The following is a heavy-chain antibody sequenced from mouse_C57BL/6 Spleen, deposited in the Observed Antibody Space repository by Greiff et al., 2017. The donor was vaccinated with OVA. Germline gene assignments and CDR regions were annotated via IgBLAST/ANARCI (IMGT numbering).Heavy chain of an antibody. CDR3: ARACYTNAGFAY. Sequence: EVQRVESGGGLVKPGGSVKLSCAASGFTFSSYAMSWVRQTPGKGLEWVATINAGGGYTYYPGNVKGRFTLSTDNATNNLYLQMSNLKYEETAMYYRARACYTNAGFAYWGQGTLVTVSA. CDR2: INAGGGYT. D-gene: IGHD2-5*01. J-gene: IGHJ3*01. CDR1: GFTFSSYA. V-gene: IGHV5-4*01.